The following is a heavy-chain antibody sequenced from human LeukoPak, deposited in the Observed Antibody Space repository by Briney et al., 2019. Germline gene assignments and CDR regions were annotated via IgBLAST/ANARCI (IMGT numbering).Heavy chain of an antibody. Sequence: GGSLRLSCAASGFTFSSYAMSWVRQAPGKGLEWVSAISGSGGSTYYADSVKGRFTISRDNSKNTLYLQMNSPRAEDTAVYYCAREISITMVRGAFDPWGQGTLVTVSS. V-gene: IGHV3-23*01. D-gene: IGHD3-10*01. CDR3: AREISITMVRGAFDP. CDR1: GFTFSSYA. CDR2: ISGSGGST. J-gene: IGHJ5*02.